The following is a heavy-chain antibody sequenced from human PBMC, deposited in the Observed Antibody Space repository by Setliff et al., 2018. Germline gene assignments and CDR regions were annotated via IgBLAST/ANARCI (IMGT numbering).Heavy chain of an antibody. CDR1: GYTFAGYY. V-gene: IGHV1-2*02. D-gene: IGHD3-9*01. CDR3: AREWALIRYFDLTLDV. Sequence: ASVKVSCKASGYTFAGYYIHWVRQAPGHAPEWMGWINPNTGDTKYTQNFQGRVTMTSDTSISTAYMELSSLRSEDTAVYYCAREWALIRYFDLTLDVWGQGTTVTVSS. CDR2: INPNTGDT. J-gene: IGHJ6*02.